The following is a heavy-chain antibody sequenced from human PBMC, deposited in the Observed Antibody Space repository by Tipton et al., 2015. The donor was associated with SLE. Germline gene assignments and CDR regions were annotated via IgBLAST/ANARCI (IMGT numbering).Heavy chain of an antibody. CDR1: GGSISSSSYY. CDR2: IYTSGST. J-gene: IGHJ3*02. D-gene: IGHD6-13*01. CDR3: ARESSRGAFDI. Sequence: LRLSCTVSGGSISSSSYYWSWIRQPAGKGLEWIGYIYTSGSTNYNPSLKSRVTISVDTSKNQFSLKLSSVTAADTAVYYCARESSRGAFDIWGQGTMVTVSS. V-gene: IGHV4-61*09.